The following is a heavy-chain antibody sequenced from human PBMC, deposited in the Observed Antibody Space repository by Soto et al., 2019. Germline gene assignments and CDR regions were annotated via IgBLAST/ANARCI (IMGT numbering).Heavy chain of an antibody. CDR1: GYTFNTNW. CDR2: IYPGDSDT. CDR3: ARQVAHGYYFYGMDV. D-gene: IGHD5-12*01. J-gene: IGHJ6*02. V-gene: IGHV5-51*01. Sequence: GESLKISCKGSGYTFNTNWIGWVRQMPGKGLEWIGIIYPGDSDTRYSPSFQGQVTISADKSISTAYLQWSSLKASDTAMYYCARQVAHGYYFYGMDVWGQGTTVTVSS.